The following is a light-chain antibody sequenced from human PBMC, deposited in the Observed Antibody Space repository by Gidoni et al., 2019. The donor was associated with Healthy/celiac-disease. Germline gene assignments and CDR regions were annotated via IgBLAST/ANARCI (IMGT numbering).Light chain of an antibody. Sequence: QSALPQPASVSGSPGQSIHISCTGTSSDVGGYNYVSWYQQHPGKAPKLLIYEVSNRPSGVSNRFSGSKSGNTASLTISGLQAEDEADYYCSSYTSSSTLVFGGGTKLTVL. CDR3: SSYTSSSTLV. CDR1: SSDVGGYNY. V-gene: IGLV2-14*01. CDR2: EVS. J-gene: IGLJ3*02.